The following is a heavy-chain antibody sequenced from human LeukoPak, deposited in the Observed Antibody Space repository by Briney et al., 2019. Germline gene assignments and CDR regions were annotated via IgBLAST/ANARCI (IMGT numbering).Heavy chain of an antibody. Sequence: PGGSLRLSCAASGFTFGDYWMHWVRQAPGKGLVWVSRIISDGSSASYADSVKGRFTMSRDNAKNTLHLQMNSLRAEDTALYYCARAYKDRSLAGKKEFFQHWGQGTLVTVSS. J-gene: IGHJ1*01. CDR3: ARAYKDRSLAGKKEFFQH. D-gene: IGHD6-19*01. V-gene: IGHV3-74*01. CDR2: IISDGSSA. CDR1: GFTFGDYW.